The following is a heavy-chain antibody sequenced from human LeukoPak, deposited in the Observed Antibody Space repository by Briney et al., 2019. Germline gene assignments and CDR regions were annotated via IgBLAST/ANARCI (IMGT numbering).Heavy chain of an antibody. CDR3: AKDTSEQQLGRRFDY. CDR2: ISWNSGSI. D-gene: IGHD6-13*01. CDR1: GFTFDDYA. V-gene: IGHV3-9*01. Sequence: GGSLRLSCAASGFTFDDYAMHWVRQAPGKGLEWVSGISWNSGSIGYADSVKGRFTISRDNAKNSLYLQMNSLRAEDTALYYCAKDTSEQQLGRRFDYWGQGTLVTVSS. J-gene: IGHJ4*02.